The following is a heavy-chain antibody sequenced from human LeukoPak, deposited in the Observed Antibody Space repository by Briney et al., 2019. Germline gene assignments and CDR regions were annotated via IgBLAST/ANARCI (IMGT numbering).Heavy chain of an antibody. D-gene: IGHD4-17*01. Sequence: GGSLRLSCAASGFTFSGYWMHWVRQVPGKGLVWVSRINDDGRYTVYADSVKGRFTISRDNAKNSLYLQMNSLRAEDTAVYYCASLYGDVDYYYYYYMVVWGKGTTVTISS. CDR1: GFTFSGYW. J-gene: IGHJ6*03. CDR3: ASLYGDVDYYYYYYMVV. V-gene: IGHV3-74*01. CDR2: INDDGRYT.